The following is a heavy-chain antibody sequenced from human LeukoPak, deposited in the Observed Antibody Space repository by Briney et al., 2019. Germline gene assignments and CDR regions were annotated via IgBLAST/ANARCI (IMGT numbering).Heavy chain of an antibody. Sequence: ASVKVSCKASGYTFTSYGINWVRQAPGQGLEWMGWISAYNGNTNYAQKLQGRVTMTTDTSTSTAYMELRSLRSDDTAVYYCARDQGIAVAGLVDYWGQGTLVTVSS. CDR2: ISAYNGNT. V-gene: IGHV1-18*01. CDR1: GYTFTSYG. J-gene: IGHJ4*02. D-gene: IGHD6-19*01. CDR3: ARDQGIAVAGLVDY.